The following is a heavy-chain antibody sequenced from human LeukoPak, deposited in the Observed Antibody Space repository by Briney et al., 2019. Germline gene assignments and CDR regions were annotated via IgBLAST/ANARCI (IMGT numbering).Heavy chain of an antibody. D-gene: IGHD5-18*01. CDR1: GFTFSGSA. V-gene: IGHV3-73*01. Sequence: GGSLRLSCAASGFTFSGSAMHWVRQASGKGLEWVGRIRSKANSYATAYAASVKGRFTISRDDSENTAYLQMNSLKIEDTAVYYCTRRHDVDSAMAFDSWGQGTLVTVSS. CDR3: TRRHDVDSAMAFDS. CDR2: IRSKANSYAT. J-gene: IGHJ4*02.